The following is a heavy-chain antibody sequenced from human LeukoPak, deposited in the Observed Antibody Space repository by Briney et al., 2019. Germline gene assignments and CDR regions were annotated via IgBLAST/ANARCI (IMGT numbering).Heavy chain of an antibody. CDR1: GYTFTSYY. J-gene: IGHJ4*02. CDR2: IIPIFGTA. CDR3: ARDNWNGEPLDY. V-gene: IGHV1-69*13. D-gene: IGHD1-20*01. Sequence: GASVKVSCKASGYTFTSYYMHWVRQAPGQGLEWMGGIIPIFGTANYAQKFQGRVTITADESTSTAYMELSRLRSDDTAVYYCARDNWNGEPLDYWGQGTLVTVSS.